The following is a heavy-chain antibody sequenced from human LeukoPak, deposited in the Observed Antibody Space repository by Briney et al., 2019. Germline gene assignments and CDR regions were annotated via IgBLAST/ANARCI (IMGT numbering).Heavy chain of an antibody. CDR2: IYSGGST. Sequence: GGSLRLSCAASGFTVSSNYMSWVRQAPGKGLEWVSVIYSGGSTYYADSVKGRFTISRDNSKNTLYLQMNSLRAEDTAVYYCVRLTETTGDDYWGQGTLVTVSS. CDR3: VRLTETTGDDY. D-gene: IGHD4-17*01. CDR1: GFTVSSNY. J-gene: IGHJ4*02. V-gene: IGHV3-66*04.